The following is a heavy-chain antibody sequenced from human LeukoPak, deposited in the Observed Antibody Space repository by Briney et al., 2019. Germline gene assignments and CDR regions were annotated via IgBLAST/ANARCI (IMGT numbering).Heavy chain of an antibody. Sequence: GLEGIGEINHSGSTNYNPSLKSRVTISVDASKNQFSLKLSSVTAADTAVYYCARSVPAATIDYWGQGTLVTVSS. CDR3: ARSVPAATIDY. CDR2: INHSGST. V-gene: IGHV4-34*01. J-gene: IGHJ4*02. D-gene: IGHD2-2*01.